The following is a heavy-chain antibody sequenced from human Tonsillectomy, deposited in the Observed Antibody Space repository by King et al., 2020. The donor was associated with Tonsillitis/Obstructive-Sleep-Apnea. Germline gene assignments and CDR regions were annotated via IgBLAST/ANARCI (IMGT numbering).Heavy chain of an antibody. CDR3: AKGSHDFEY. V-gene: IGHV3-23*04. Sequence: VQLVESGGGLVQPGGSLRLSCAASGFTFSTYAMSWVRQAPGKGLEWVSGFGASGGTTYYADSVKGRFTISRDNSKNTLYLQMSSLRAEDTAVYYCAKGSHDFEYWGQGTLVTVSS. CDR1: GFTFSTYA. CDR2: FGASGGTT. J-gene: IGHJ4*02.